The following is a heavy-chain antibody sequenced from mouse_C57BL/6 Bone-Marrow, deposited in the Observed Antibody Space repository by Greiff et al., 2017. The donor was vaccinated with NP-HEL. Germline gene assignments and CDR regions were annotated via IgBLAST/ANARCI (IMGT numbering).Heavy chain of an antibody. V-gene: IGHV5-12*01. J-gene: IGHJ2*01. CDR2: ISNGGGST. D-gene: IGHD4-1*02. CDR3: ARATGSNFDY. Sequence: DVMLVESGGGLVQPGGSLKLSCAASGFTFSDYYMYWVRQTPEKRLEWVAYISNGGGSTYYPDTVKGRFTISRDNAKNTLYLQMSRLKSEDTAMYYCARATGSNFDYWGQGTTLTVSS. CDR1: GFTFSDYY.